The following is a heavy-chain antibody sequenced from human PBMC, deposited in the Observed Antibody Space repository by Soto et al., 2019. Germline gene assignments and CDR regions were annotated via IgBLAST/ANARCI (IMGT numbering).Heavy chain of an antibody. J-gene: IGHJ6*02. CDR2: ISYDGSNK. Sequence: QVQLVESGGGVVKPGRSLRLSCAASGFTFSSYTMHWVRKAPGKGLEWVAVISYDGSNKYYADSVKGRFTISRDNSKDTLYLQMNSLRAEDTAVYYCASPYYYYYGLDVWGQGTTITVSS. CDR1: GFTFSSYT. V-gene: IGHV3-30-3*01. CDR3: ASPYYYYYGLDV.